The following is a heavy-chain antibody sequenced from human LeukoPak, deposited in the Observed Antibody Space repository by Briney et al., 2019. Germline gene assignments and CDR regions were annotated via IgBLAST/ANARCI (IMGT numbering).Heavy chain of an antibody. CDR3: ARDLGRSHYYYYYMDV. V-gene: IGHV1-69*05. J-gene: IGHJ6*03. CDR2: IIPIFGTA. CDR1: GGTFSSYA. D-gene: IGHD1-14*01. Sequence: ASVKVSCKASGGTFSSYAISWVRQAPGQGLEWMGGIIPIFGTANYAQKFRGRVTITTDESTSTAYMELSSLRSEDTAVYYCARDLGRSHYYYYYMDVWGKGTTVTVSS.